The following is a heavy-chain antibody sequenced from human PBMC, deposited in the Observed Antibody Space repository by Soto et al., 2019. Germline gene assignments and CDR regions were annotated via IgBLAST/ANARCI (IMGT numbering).Heavy chain of an antibody. V-gene: IGHV4-39*01. CDR1: GGSISSSTYY. J-gene: IGHJ4*02. CDR2: FFIGGNT. Sequence: SETLSLTCTVSGGSISSSTYYWGWMRQPPGKGLEWIASFFIGGNTYYNPSLKSRVTISVDTSKNQFSLKLSSVTAADTAVYYCARRYGPGFDYWGQGTLVTVSS. D-gene: IGHD4-17*01. CDR3: ARRYGPGFDY.